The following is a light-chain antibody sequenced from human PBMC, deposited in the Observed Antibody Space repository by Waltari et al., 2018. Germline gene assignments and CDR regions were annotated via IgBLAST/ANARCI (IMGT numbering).Light chain of an antibody. Sequence: QLVLTQSPSASASLGASVKLTCTLSSGHSSNVIAWLQQQPEKGPRYLTKVNSDGSHSKGDEIPDRFSGSTSGAERYLTISSVQPEDEADYYCQTGGHGTWVFGGGTKLTVL. CDR1: SGHSSNV. J-gene: IGLJ3*02. CDR2: VNSDGSH. V-gene: IGLV4-69*01. CDR3: QTGGHGTWV.